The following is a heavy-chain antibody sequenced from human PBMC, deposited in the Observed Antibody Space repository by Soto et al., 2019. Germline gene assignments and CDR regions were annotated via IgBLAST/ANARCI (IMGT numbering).Heavy chain of an antibody. V-gene: IGHV3-30-3*01. Sequence: QVQLVESGGGVVQPGRSLRLSCAASGFTFSSYAMHWVRQAPGKGLEWVAVISYDGSNKYYADSVKGRFTISRNHSKNRLYLQMNSLRAEDAAVDYRATTSWSSGRAFDIWGQGTMVTVSS. CDR3: ATTSWSSGRAFDI. D-gene: IGHD6-19*01. J-gene: IGHJ3*02. CDR1: GFTFSSYA. CDR2: ISYDGSNK.